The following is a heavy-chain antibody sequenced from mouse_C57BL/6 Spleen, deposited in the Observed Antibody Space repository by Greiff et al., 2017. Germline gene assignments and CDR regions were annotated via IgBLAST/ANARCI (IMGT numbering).Heavy chain of an antibody. D-gene: IGHD2-1*01. CDR1: GYSFTGYY. Sequence: EVQLVESGPELVKPGASVKISCKASGYSFTGYYMHWVKQSHGNILDWIGYIYPYNGVSSYNQKFKGKATLTVDKSSRTAYMELRSLTSEDSAVYYCARGEGYYGNGDAMDYWGQGTSVTVSS. CDR3: ARGEGYYGNGDAMDY. CDR2: IYPYNGVS. J-gene: IGHJ4*01. V-gene: IGHV1-31*01.